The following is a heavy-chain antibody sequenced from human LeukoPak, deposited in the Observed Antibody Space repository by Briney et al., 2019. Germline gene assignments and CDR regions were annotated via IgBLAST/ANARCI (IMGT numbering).Heavy chain of an antibody. D-gene: IGHD2-2*02. CDR1: GGSISSSSYY. J-gene: IGHJ4*02. CDR2: IYYSGST. V-gene: IGHV4-39*01. Sequence: SETLSLTCTVSGGSISSSSYYWGWIRQPPGKGLEWIGSIYYSGSTYYNPSLKSRVTISVDTSKNQFSLKLSSVTATDTAVYYCARLDIVVVPVAIDYWGQGTLVTVSS. CDR3: ARLDIVVVPVAIDY.